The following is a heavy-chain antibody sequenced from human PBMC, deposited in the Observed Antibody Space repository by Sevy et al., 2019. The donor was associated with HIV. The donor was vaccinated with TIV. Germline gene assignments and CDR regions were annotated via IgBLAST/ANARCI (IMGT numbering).Heavy chain of an antibody. CDR3: ARDRGYSSGWYVAFDI. D-gene: IGHD6-19*01. Sequence: ASVKVSCKASGYTFTGYYMHWVRQAPGQGLEWMGWINPNSGGTNYAQKFQGRVTMTRDTSISTAYMELSRLRSDDTAVYYCARDRGYSSGWYVAFDIWGQRTMVTVSS. J-gene: IGHJ3*02. V-gene: IGHV1-2*02. CDR1: GYTFTGYY. CDR2: INPNSGGT.